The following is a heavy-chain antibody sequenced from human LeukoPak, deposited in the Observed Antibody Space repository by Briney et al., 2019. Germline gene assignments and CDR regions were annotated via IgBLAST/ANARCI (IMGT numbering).Heavy chain of an antibody. V-gene: IGHV3-53*01. Sequence: GGSLRLSCAASGFTVSSNYMSWVRQAPGKGLEYISVTYSSGTTYYADSVRDRFTISRDNSRNTSYLQMNSLRPDDTAVYYCAREPTYRSSLDFWGQGTLVTVSS. CDR1: GFTVSSNY. CDR2: TYSSGTT. D-gene: IGHD6-6*01. J-gene: IGHJ4*02. CDR3: AREPTYRSSLDF.